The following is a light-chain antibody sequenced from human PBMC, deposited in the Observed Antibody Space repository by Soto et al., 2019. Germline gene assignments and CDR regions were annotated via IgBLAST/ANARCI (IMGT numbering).Light chain of an antibody. CDR2: DTS. V-gene: IGKV3-11*01. J-gene: IGKJ3*01. Sequence: EIVLTQSPATLSLSPGEGATLSCRASQSIRNYLVWYQQKPGQAPRVLIYDTSKRATGIPATFSGTGSGTDFTRTIITLVPEDFSVYYCQQRSDLPVTFGPGTKVDI. CDR3: QQRSDLPVT. CDR1: QSIRNY.